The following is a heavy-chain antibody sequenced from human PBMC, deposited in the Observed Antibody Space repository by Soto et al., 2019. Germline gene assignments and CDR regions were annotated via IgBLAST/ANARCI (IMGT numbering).Heavy chain of an antibody. J-gene: IGHJ6*02. CDR2: IYYSGRT. CDR1: GGSISSSSYY. D-gene: IGHD3-22*01. Sequence: PSEPLSLTCTGSGGSISSSSYYWGWIRQPPGKGLEWIGSIYYSGRTYYNPSLKSRVTISVDTSKNQFSLKRSSVTAADTAVYDCASVRYYYDSSGNYYYYGMDVGGQGTTIT. V-gene: IGHV4-39*01. CDR3: ASVRYYYDSSGNYYYYGMDV.